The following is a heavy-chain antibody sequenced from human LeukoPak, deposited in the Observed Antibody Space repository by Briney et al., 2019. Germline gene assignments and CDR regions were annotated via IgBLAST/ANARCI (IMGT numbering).Heavy chain of an antibody. J-gene: IGHJ4*02. D-gene: IGHD4-4*01. CDR1: GGTFSSYA. CDR2: IIPILGIA. CDR3: ARGTTAEN. Sequence: SVKVFCKASGGTFSSYAISWVRQAPGQGLEWMGRIIPILGIANYAQKFQGRVTMTRNTSISTAYMELSSLRSEDTAVYYCARGTTAENWGQGTLVTVSS. V-gene: IGHV1-69*04.